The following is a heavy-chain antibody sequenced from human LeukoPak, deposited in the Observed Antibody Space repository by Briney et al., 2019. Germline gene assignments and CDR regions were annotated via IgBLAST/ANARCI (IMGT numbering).Heavy chain of an antibody. D-gene: IGHD6-19*01. CDR1: GGSFSGYY. CDR2: INHSGST. CDR3: ARRSSGWYRPYYYYGMDV. Sequence: SETLSLTCTVYGGSFSGYYWSWIRQPPGKGLEWIGEINHSGSTNYNPSLKSRVTISVDTSKNQFSLKLSSVTAADTAVYYCARRSSGWYRPYYYYGMDVWGQGTTVTVSS. J-gene: IGHJ6*02. V-gene: IGHV4-34*01.